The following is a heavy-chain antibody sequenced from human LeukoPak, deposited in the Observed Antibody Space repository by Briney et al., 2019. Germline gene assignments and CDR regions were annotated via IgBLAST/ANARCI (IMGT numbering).Heavy chain of an antibody. D-gene: IGHD3-10*01. CDR1: GFTVSSNY. CDR3: AKYYYGSGTYNCFDY. V-gene: IGHV3-23*01. CDR2: ISGSGGST. Sequence: PGGSLRLSCAASGFTVSSNYMSWVRQAPGKGLEWVSAISGSGGSTYYADSVKGRFTISRDNSKNTLYLQMNSLRAEDTAVYYCAKYYYGSGTYNCFDYWGQGTLVTVSS. J-gene: IGHJ4*02.